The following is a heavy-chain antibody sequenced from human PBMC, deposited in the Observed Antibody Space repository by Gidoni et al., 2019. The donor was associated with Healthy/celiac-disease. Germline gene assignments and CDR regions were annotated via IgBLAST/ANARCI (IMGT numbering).Heavy chain of an antibody. V-gene: IGHV4-34*01. J-gene: IGHJ4*02. CDR3: ARGGAYCGGDCYSY. CDR2: INHSGST. Sequence: QVQLQQWGAGLLKPSETLSLTCAVYGGSFSCYYWSWIRQPPGKGLEWIGEINHSGSTNYNPSLKSRVTISVDTSKNQFSLKLSSVTAADTAVYYCARGGAYCGGDCYSYWGQGTLVTVSS. CDR1: GGSFSCYY. D-gene: IGHD2-21*02.